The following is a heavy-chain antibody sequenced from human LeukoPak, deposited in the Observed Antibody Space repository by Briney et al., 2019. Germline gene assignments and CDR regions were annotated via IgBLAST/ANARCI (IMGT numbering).Heavy chain of an antibody. Sequence: SQTLSLTCTVSGGSISSGGYCWSWIRQHPGKGLEWIGYIYYSGSTYYNPSLKSRVTISVDTSKNQFSLKLSSVTAADTAVYYCARDRWDYYDSSGSLDYWGQGTLVTVSS. D-gene: IGHD3-22*01. CDR3: ARDRWDYYDSSGSLDY. V-gene: IGHV4-31*03. CDR2: IYYSGST. J-gene: IGHJ4*02. CDR1: GGSISSGGYC.